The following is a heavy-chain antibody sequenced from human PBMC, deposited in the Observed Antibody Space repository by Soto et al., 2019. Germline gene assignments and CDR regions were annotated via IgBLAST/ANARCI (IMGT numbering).Heavy chain of an antibody. D-gene: IGHD2-8*01. CDR2: INAGNGNT. J-gene: IGHJ4*02. V-gene: IGHV1-3*01. CDR3: ARLNNGGPIDY. CDR1: GFTFTTHA. Sequence: QVHLVQSGAEVKEPGASVKVSCKTSGFTFTTHAIHWVRQAPGPRFEWMGWINAGNGNTKYSQRFQDRVTITRDTSASTAYMELSSRTSEDRAVYDCARLNNGGPIDYRGQGTLVTVSS.